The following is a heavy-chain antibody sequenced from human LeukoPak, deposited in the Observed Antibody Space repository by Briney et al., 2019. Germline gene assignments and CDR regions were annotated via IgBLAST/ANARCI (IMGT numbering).Heavy chain of an antibody. V-gene: IGHV4-59*01. CDR1: GGSISSYY. Sequence: SETLSLTCTVSGGSISSYYWTWIRQPPGKGLEWIGYIYYSGSTNYNPSLKSRVTISVDTSKNQFSLKLTSVTAADTAVYYCARGVNSGYFDYCGQGPWSPSPQ. CDR2: IYYSGST. D-gene: IGHD1-26*01. CDR3: ARGVNSGYFDY. J-gene: IGHJ4*03.